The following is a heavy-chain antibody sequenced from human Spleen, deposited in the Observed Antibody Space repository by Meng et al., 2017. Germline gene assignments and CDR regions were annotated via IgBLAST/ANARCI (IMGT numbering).Heavy chain of an antibody. V-gene: IGHV4-39*01. D-gene: IGHD6-25*01. CDR3: VRSSAWVRTGFDP. CDR1: GGSISTSGYY. CDR2: VGHSGFT. Sequence: QPQLQESGPGLVKPSEALSLTCSVSGGSISTSGYYWGWIRQAPGKGLEWIGSVGHSGFTYYTPSLKSRVTVSTDTSRNQFFLWLTSVTAADTAVYYCVRSSAWVRTGFDPWGQGTLVTVSS. J-gene: IGHJ5*02.